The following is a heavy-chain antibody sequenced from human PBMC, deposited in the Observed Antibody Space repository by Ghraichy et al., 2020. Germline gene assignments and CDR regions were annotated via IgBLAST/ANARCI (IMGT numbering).Heavy chain of an antibody. V-gene: IGHV3-23*01. D-gene: IGHD4-17*01. CDR2: ISGSGGTT. CDR3: AKNLDTVTTFFDY. CDR1: GFTFSSYA. J-gene: IGHJ4*02. Sequence: LSLTCAASGFTFSSYAMNWVRQAPGKGLEWVSVISGSGGTTYHADSVKGRFIISRDNSKNTLYLQMNSLRAEDTAVYYCAKNLDTVTTFFDYWGQGTLVTVSS.